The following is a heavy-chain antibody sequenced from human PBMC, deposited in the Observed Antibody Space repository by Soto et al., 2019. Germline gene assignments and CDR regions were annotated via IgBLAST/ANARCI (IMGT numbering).Heavy chain of an antibody. V-gene: IGHV1-69*13. J-gene: IGHJ4*02. CDR1: GGTFSSYA. D-gene: IGHD6-19*01. CDR3: ARTSGWYKFEGYDY. Sequence: SVKVSCKASGGTFSSYAISWLRQAPGQGLEWMGGIIPIFGTANYAQKFQGRVTITADESTSTAYMELSSLRSEDTAVYYCARTSGWYKFEGYDYWGQGTLVTVSS. CDR2: IIPIFGTA.